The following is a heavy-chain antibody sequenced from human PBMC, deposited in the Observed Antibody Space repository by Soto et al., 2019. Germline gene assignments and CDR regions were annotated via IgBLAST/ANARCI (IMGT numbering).Heavy chain of an antibody. J-gene: IGHJ4*02. CDR3: ARPQGSSYSSSWYY. CDR1: GGSISSSSYY. D-gene: IGHD6-13*01. V-gene: IGHV4-39*01. CDR2: IYYSGST. Sequence: SETLSLTCTVSGGSISSSSYYWGWIRQPPGKGLEWIGSIYYSGSTYYNPSLKSRVTISVDTSKNQFSLKLSSVTAADTAVYYCARPQGSSYSSSWYYWGQGTLVTVSS.